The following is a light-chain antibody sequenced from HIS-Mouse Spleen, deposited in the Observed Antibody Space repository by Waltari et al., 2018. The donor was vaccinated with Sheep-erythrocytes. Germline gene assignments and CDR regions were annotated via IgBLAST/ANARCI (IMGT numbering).Light chain of an antibody. Sequence: EIVLTQSPATLSLSPGERATLSCRASQSVSSYLAWHQQKPGQAPRLLIYDASNRATGIPARFSGSGSGTDFTLTISSLEPEDFAVYYCQQRSNWYTFGQGTKLEI. CDR3: QQRSNWYT. CDR2: DAS. J-gene: IGKJ2*01. V-gene: IGKV3-11*01. CDR1: QSVSSY.